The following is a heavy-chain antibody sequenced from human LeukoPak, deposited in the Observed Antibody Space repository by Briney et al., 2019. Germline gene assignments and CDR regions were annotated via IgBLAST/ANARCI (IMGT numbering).Heavy chain of an antibody. CDR1: GYSFTSYW. CDR3: ARPLDSSGWSGNHDAFDI. J-gene: IGHJ3*02. CDR2: IYPGDSDT. D-gene: IGHD6-19*01. V-gene: IGHV5-51*01. Sequence: GESLKISCKGSGYSFTSYWIGWVRQMPGKGLEWMGIIYPGDSDTRYSPSFQGQVTISADKSISTAYLQWSSLKASDTAMYYCARPLDSSGWSGNHDAFDIWGQGTMVTVSS.